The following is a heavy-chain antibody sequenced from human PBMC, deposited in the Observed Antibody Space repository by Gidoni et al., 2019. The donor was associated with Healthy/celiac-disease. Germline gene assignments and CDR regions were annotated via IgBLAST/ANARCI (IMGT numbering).Heavy chain of an antibody. CDR1: GSTFPRYA. V-gene: IGHV1-3*01. CDR3: ARGIVGARAHYYFDY. CDR2: INAGNGNT. J-gene: IGHJ4*02. D-gene: IGHD1-26*01. Sequence: QVQLVQSGSEVKKPGASLKVSCKASGSTFPRYAMHWVRQAPGQRLEWMGWINAGNGNTKYSQKCQGRVTITRDTSASTAYMELSSLRSEDTAVDYCARGIVGARAHYYFDYWGQGTLVTVSS.